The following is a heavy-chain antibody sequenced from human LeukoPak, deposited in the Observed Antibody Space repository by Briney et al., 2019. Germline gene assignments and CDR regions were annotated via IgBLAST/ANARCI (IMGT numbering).Heavy chain of an antibody. CDR3: AREHSSSSGKVFDY. Sequence: GASVTVSCKASGYTFPGYYMRWVRQAPGQGLEWMGWINPNSGGTNYAQKFQGRVTMTRDTSISTAYMELSRLRSDDTAVYYCAREHSSSSGKVFDYWGQGTLVTVSS. CDR2: INPNSGGT. D-gene: IGHD6-6*01. V-gene: IGHV1-2*02. J-gene: IGHJ4*02. CDR1: GYTFPGYY.